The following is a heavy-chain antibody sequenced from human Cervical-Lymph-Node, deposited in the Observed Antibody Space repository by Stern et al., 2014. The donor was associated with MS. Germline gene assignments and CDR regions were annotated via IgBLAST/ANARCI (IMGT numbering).Heavy chain of an antibody. Sequence: EVQMVESGGGLVKPGGSLRLSCAASGFTFSSYSMNWVRQAPGKGLEWVSSISNSSSYIYYADSVNGRFTITRDNDKNKLHLQLNSLRAEDTAVYYCARDQGGKYYDSSGYYSDAVDIWGQGTMCTVSS. V-gene: IGHV3-21*01. D-gene: IGHD3-22*01. CDR2: ISNSSSYI. CDR1: GFTFSSYS. CDR3: ARDQGGKYYDSSGYYSDAVDI. J-gene: IGHJ3*02.